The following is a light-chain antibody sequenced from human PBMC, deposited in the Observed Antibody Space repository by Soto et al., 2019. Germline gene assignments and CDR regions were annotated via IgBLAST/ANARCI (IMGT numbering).Light chain of an antibody. V-gene: IGKV3-11*01. CDR3: QQRSNWST. J-gene: IGKJ5*01. CDR1: QSVSSD. CDR2: DAS. Sequence: EIVLTQSPGTLSLSPGERATLSCRASQSVSSDLAWYQQKPGQAPRLLIYDASNRATGIPARFSGSGSGTDFTLTISSLEPEDFAVYYCQQRSNWSTFGQGTRLEI.